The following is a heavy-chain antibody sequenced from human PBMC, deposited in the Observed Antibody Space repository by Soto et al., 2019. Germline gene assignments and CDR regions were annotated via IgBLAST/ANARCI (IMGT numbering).Heavy chain of an antibody. J-gene: IGHJ4*02. CDR2: VYYSGTT. CDR3: ARVLGSGYSDY. CDR1: GGSISGNY. V-gene: IGHV4-59*01. D-gene: IGHD2-15*01. Sequence: QVQLQESGPGLVKPSETLSLTCAVSGGSISGNYWSWIRQPPGKGLEWIGYVYYSGTTKYNPSLKNRVTISVDTSKNQFSLKLNSVTAADTAVYYCARVLGSGYSDYWGQGTLVTVSS.